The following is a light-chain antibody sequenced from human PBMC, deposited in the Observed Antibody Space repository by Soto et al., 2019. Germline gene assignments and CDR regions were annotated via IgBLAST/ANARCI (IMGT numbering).Light chain of an antibody. CDR1: QSISTW. Sequence: DIQMTQSPSTLSASVGDRVTITCRASQSISTWLAWYQHRPWKAPKLLIYGAYTLESGVPSRFIGSGSGTEFTLTISSLQPDDFATYYCQHHNTYPWTFGHGAKVEI. V-gene: IGKV1-5*01. J-gene: IGKJ1*01. CDR2: GAY. CDR3: QHHNTYPWT.